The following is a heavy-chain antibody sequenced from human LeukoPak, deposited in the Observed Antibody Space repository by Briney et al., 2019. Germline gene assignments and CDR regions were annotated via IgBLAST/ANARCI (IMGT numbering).Heavy chain of an antibody. V-gene: IGHV4-61*05. CDR1: GGSIRSSSNY. CDR2: IYYSGIT. Sequence: SETLSLTCTVSGGSIRSSSNYWGWARRPPGEGLEWIGYIYYSGITNYNPSLKSRVTISVDTSKNQFSLNLSSVTAADTAVYHCARGLGYYDSSVGYWGQGTLVTVSS. J-gene: IGHJ4*02. D-gene: IGHD3-22*01. CDR3: ARGLGYYDSSVGY.